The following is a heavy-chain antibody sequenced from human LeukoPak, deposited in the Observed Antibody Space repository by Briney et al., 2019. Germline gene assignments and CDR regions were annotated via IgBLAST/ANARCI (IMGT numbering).Heavy chain of an antibody. CDR1: GFTFSDCH. J-gene: IGHJ3*02. CDR3: ARERGGDAFDI. CDR2: IWYDDDAK. D-gene: IGHD2-15*01. Sequence: PGRSLRLSCAASGFTFSDCHIHWVRQAPGKGLDWVALIWYDDDAKFYADSVKGRFTISRDNSKDTLYLQMNSLGVEDTAVYYCARERGGDAFDIWGQGTMVTVSS. V-gene: IGHV3-33*01.